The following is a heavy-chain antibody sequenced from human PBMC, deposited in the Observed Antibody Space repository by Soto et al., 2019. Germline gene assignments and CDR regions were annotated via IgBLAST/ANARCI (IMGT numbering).Heavy chain of an antibody. D-gene: IGHD4-17*01. CDR2: IYYSGST. CDR1: GGSISRGDYY. Sequence: PSETLSLTCTVSGGSISRGDYYWSWIRQPLRKGLEWIEYIYYSGSTYYNPSLKSRVNISVDRSKNQFSLKLSSVTAADTAVYYCAVYGGNSGVRFDPWGQGTLVTVSS. V-gene: IGHV4-30-4*01. J-gene: IGHJ5*02. CDR3: AVYGGNSGVRFDP.